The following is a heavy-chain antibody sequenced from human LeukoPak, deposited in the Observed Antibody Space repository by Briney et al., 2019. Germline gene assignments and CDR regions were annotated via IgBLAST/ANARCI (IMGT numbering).Heavy chain of an antibody. V-gene: IGHV3-23*01. CDR1: GFTFSSYA. CDR3: AKDRLPDGVWSIDY. Sequence: GGSLRLSCAASGFTFSSYAMHWVRQAPGKGLEWVSAIYGSGGSEYSDSVKGRFTISRDNSKHTVYLQMNSLRAEDTAVYYCAKDRLPDGVWSIDYWGQGTLVTVSS. D-gene: IGHD2-8*02. CDR2: IYGSGGSE. J-gene: IGHJ4*02.